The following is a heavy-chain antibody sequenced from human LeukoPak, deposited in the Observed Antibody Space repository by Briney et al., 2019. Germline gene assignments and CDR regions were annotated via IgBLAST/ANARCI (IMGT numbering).Heavy chain of an antibody. V-gene: IGHV3-30*04. CDR1: GFTFSSYA. CDR2: IAYDGINQ. CDR3: TLTTFGVVYYFDY. J-gene: IGHJ4*02. Sequence: PGGSLRLSCATSGFTFSSYAMHWVRQAPGKGLEWVALIAYDGINQYYADSVKGRFIISRDNSKNTLYLQLNSLRLEDTAVYYCTLTTFGVVYYFDYWGRGTMVTVS. D-gene: IGHD1/OR15-1a*01.